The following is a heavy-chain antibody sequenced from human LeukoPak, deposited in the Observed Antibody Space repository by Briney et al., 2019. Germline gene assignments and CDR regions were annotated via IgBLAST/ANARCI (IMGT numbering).Heavy chain of an antibody. CDR3: AREITVTTDWFDP. V-gene: IGHV1-2*02. D-gene: IGHD4-11*01. Sequence: ASVKVSCKASGYTFTGYYMHWVRQAPGQGLEWMGWINPNSGGTNYAQKFQGRVTMTRDTSISTAYMELSRLRSDDPAVYYCAREITVTTDWFDPWGQGTLVTVSS. J-gene: IGHJ5*02. CDR2: INPNSGGT. CDR1: GYTFTGYY.